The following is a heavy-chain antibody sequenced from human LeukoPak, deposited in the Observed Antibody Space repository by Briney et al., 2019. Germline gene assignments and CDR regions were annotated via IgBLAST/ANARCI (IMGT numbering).Heavy chain of an antibody. CDR2: IIPIFGTA. J-gene: IGHJ4*02. CDR1: GGTFSSYA. D-gene: IGHD6-19*01. CDR3: ARAPGEFGIAVAGPFDY. Sequence: GASVKVSCKASGGTFSSYAISWVRQAPGQGLEWMGGIIPIFGTANHAQKFQGRVTITADESTSTAYMELSSLRSEDTAVYCCARAPGEFGIAVAGPFDYWGQGTLVTVSS. V-gene: IGHV1-69*13.